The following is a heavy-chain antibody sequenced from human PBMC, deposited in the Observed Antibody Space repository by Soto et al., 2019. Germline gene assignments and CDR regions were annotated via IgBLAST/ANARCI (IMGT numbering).Heavy chain of an antibody. V-gene: IGHV3-7*01. Sequence: VGSLRMSCAASGFTFSRYWMSWVRQAPGKGLEWVANIKKDGSEKYYVDSVKGRLTISRDNAKNSLYLQMNSLRAEDTAVYYCARAGQEAGNNYYYYYGMDVWGQGT. D-gene: IGHD6-19*01. CDR1: GFTFSRYW. CDR3: ARAGQEAGNNYYYYYGMDV. CDR2: IKKDGSEK. J-gene: IGHJ6*02.